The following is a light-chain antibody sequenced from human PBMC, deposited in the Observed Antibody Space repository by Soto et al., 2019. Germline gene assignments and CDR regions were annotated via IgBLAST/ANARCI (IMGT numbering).Light chain of an antibody. CDR2: GAS. Sequence: DIQMTQSPSSLSASVGDRVTITCRASQSISTYLNWYQQKPGKAPKLLIYGASSLQSGVPSRFPGSGSGTDFTLTISSLQPADFATYHCQQSYSTPWTFGQGTKVEIK. V-gene: IGKV1-39*01. CDR3: QQSYSTPWT. CDR1: QSISTY. J-gene: IGKJ1*01.